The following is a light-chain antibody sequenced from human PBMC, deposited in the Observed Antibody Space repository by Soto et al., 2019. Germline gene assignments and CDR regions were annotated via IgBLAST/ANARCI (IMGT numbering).Light chain of an antibody. V-gene: IGKV3D-15*01. CDR2: DAS. CDR1: QSVSSN. CDR3: QQYNNWPLLT. J-gene: IGKJ4*01. Sequence: EIVMTQSPATLSVSPGERATLSCRASQSVSSNLAWYQQKPGQAPSLLIYDASTRATGIPARFRGSGSGTEFTLTISSLQSEDFAVYYCQQYNNWPLLTFGGGTKVEIK.